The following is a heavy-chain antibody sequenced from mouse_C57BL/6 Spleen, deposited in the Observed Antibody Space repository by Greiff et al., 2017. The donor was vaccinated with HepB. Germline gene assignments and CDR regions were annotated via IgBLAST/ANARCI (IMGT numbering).Heavy chain of an antibody. CDR2: ISDGGSYT. D-gene: IGHD1-1*01. CDR1: GFTFSSYA. Sequence: EVMLVESGGGLVKPGGSLKLSCAASGFTFSSYAMSWVRQTPEKRLEWVATISDGGSYTYYPDNVKGRFTISRDNAKNNLYLQMSHLKSEDTAMYYCARDTIYYYGSHYFDYWGQGTTLTVSS. J-gene: IGHJ2*01. V-gene: IGHV5-4*01. CDR3: ARDTIYYYGSHYFDY.